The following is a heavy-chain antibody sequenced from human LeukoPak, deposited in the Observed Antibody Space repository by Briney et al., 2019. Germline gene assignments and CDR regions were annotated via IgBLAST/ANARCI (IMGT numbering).Heavy chain of an antibody. CDR1: GGSISSYY. J-gene: IGHJ6*03. CDR3: ARGSGGYSGYDTYYYYMDV. Sequence: SETLSLTCTVSGGSISSYYWSWIRQPAGKGLEWIGRIYTSGSTNYNPSLKSRVTMPVDTSKNQFSLKLSSVTAADTAVYYCARGSGGYSGYDTYYYYMDVWGKGTTVTVSS. CDR2: IYTSGST. D-gene: IGHD5-12*01. V-gene: IGHV4-4*07.